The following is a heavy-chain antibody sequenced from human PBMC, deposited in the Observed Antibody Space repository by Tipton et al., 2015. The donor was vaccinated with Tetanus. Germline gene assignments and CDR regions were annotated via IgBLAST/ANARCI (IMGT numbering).Heavy chain of an antibody. J-gene: IGHJ4*01. D-gene: IGHD1-14*01. CDR2: ISPYNGKT. Sequence: QSGAEVKKPGSSVKVSCKASGYNLSSYALTWVRQAPGHGLEWMGWISPYNGKTNYAQKLQGRVTITADTSTSTAYMELTSLRSDDTAIYYCAKGYPPDDYWGQGTLVTVSS. CDR3: AKGYPPDDY. CDR1: GYNLSSYA. V-gene: IGHV1-18*01.